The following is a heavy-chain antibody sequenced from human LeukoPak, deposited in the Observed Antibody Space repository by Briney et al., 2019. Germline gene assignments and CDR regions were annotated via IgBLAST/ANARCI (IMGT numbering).Heavy chain of an antibody. CDR3: ARTYSRESGYDFVFHY. CDR2: ISSSGSTI. CDR1: GFTFSSYE. Sequence: GGSLRLSCAASGFTFSSYEMNWVRQAPGKGLEWVSYISSSGSTIYYADSVKGRFTISRDNAKNSLYLQMNSLRVEDTAVYYCARTYSRESGYDFVFHYWGQGTRVTVSS. V-gene: IGHV3-48*03. J-gene: IGHJ4*02. D-gene: IGHD5-12*01.